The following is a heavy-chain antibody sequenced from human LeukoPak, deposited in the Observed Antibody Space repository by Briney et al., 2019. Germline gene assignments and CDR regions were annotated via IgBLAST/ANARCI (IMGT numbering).Heavy chain of an antibody. CDR2: IFYSGST. CDR1: GGSISSYY. Sequence: SETLSLTCTVSGGSISSYYWSWIRQPPGKGLEWIGYIFYSGSTNYNPSLKSRVTISVDTSKDQFSLKLSSVTAADTAVYYCARIEDSNVRFDYWGQGTLVTVSS. J-gene: IGHJ4*02. CDR3: ARIEDSNVRFDY. D-gene: IGHD4-11*01. V-gene: IGHV4-59*01.